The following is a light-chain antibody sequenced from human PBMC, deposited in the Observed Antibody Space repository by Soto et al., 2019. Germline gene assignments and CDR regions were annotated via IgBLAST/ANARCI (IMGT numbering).Light chain of an antibody. J-gene: IGLJ2*01. Sequence: QPVLTQPRSVSGSPGQSVTISCIGTSSDVGGYNYVSWYQQHPDKAPKLIISYVNKRPSGVPDRFSGSKSGSTASLTISGLQAEDEADYYCCSFTGNYVVFGGGTKVTVL. CDR1: SSDVGGYNY. CDR3: CSFTGNYVV. CDR2: YVN. V-gene: IGLV2-11*01.